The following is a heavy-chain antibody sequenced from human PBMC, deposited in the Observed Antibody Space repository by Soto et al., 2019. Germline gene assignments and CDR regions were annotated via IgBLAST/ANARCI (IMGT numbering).Heavy chain of an antibody. Sequence: SETLPLTCTVSGGSISSSSYYWGWIRQPPGKGLEWIGSIYYSGSTYYNPSLKSRVTISVDTSKNQFSLKLSSVTAADTAVYYCASRVADYYYYYGMDVWGQRTTVTVSS. V-gene: IGHV4-39*01. CDR2: IYYSGST. J-gene: IGHJ6*02. D-gene: IGHD6-19*01. CDR1: GGSISSSSYY. CDR3: ASRVADYYYYYGMDV.